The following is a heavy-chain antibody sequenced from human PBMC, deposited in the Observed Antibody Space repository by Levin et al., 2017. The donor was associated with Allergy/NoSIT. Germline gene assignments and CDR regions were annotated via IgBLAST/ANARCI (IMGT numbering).Heavy chain of an antibody. CDR3: ASHSGYDYYYYYGMDG. CDR1: GFTFSSYW. J-gene: IGHJ6*02. CDR2: IKQDGSEK. Sequence: PGGSLRLSCAASGFTFSSYWMSWVRQAPGKGLEWVSNIKQDGSEKYYVDSVKGRFTISRDNAKNSLYLQMNSLRAEDTAVYYCASHSGYDYYYYYGMDGWGQGTTVTVSS. D-gene: IGHD5-12*01. V-gene: IGHV3-7*02.